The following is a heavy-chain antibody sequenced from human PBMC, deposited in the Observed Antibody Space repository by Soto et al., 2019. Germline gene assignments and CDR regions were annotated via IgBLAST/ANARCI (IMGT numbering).Heavy chain of an antibody. D-gene: IGHD2-15*01. Sequence: SETLSLTCSVSGYSVSSSDYYWAWIRQPPGKGLEWIGSMFYSGLTYYNPSRKSRVTLSVDTSRNQFSVSLNSVTAADTAVYYCAPLSVSLSGPYGIHVWGQGTTVTVSS. J-gene: IGHJ6*02. CDR2: MFYSGLT. CDR1: GYSVSSSDYY. V-gene: IGHV4-39*01. CDR3: APLSVSLSGPYGIHV.